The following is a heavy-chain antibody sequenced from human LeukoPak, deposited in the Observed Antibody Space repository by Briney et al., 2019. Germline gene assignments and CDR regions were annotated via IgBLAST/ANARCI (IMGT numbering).Heavy chain of an antibody. D-gene: IGHD3-16*01. J-gene: IGHJ4*02. CDR3: TRGGGAHDY. CDR2: TYYRSKWYN. CDR1: GDSVSSNSAG. Sequence: SQTLSLTCGISGDSVSSNSAGWNWIRQSPSRGLEWLGRTYYRSKWYNDYAVSVKSRITINPDTSKNQFSLQLNSVTPEDTAVYYCTRGGGAHDYWGQGTLVTVPS. V-gene: IGHV6-1*01.